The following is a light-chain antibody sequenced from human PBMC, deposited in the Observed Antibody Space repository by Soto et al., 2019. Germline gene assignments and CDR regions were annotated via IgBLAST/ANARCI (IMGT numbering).Light chain of an antibody. J-gene: IGLJ2*01. CDR1: SSDVGGYDY. Sequence: QSALTQPASVSGSPGQSITISCTGTSSDVGGYDYVSWFQLHPGKAPKLMIYEVSNRPSGISNRFSGSKSGNTASLTISGLQAEDEADYFCSSYTSSSTVLFGGGTKVTVL. CDR2: EVS. CDR3: SSYTSSSTVL. V-gene: IGLV2-14*01.